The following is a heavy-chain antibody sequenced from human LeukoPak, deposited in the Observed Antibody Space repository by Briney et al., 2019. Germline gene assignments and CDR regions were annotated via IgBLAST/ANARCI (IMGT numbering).Heavy chain of an antibody. V-gene: IGHV3-74*01. CDR1: GFTFSSYW. D-gene: IGHD2-8*01. CDR3: ARRPGTNAFDI. Sequence: PGGSLRLSCAASGFTFSSYWTHWVRQAPGKGLVWVSRINSDGSSTSYADSVKGRFTISRDNAKNTLYLQMNSLRAEDTAVYYCARRPGTNAFDIWGQGTMVTVSS. J-gene: IGHJ3*02. CDR2: INSDGSST.